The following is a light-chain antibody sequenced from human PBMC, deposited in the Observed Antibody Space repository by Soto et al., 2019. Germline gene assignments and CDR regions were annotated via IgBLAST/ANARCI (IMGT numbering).Light chain of an antibody. Sequence: IVMTQSPAPLPVSPGERATLSCRASQSVSTNVAWYQQKPGQAHRLLIYGASTRATGVPARFSGSGSGTEFNLTISGLQSEDFGVYYCQHYNNWPPWTFGQGTKVEIK. CDR3: QHYNNWPPWT. V-gene: IGKV3-15*01. CDR1: QSVSTN. CDR2: GAS. J-gene: IGKJ1*01.